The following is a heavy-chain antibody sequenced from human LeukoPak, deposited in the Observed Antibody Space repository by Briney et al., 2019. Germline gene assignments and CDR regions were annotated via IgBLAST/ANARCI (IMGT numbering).Heavy chain of an antibody. CDR1: GFTFSAYA. CDR3: AKSRAEATVIRGEFDY. CDR2: ISGSGDKT. J-gene: IGHJ4*02. V-gene: IGHV3-23*01. Sequence: GGSLRLSCAASGFTFSAYAMSWVRQAPMSWVRQAPGKGLEWVATISGSGDKTYYADSVKGRFTISRDNSKNTLYLQMNSLRAEDTALYYCAKSRAEATVIRGEFDYWGQGTLVTVSS. D-gene: IGHD3-10*01.